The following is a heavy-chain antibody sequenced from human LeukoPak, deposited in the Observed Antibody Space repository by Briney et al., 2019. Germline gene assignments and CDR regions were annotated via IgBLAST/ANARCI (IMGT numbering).Heavy chain of an antibody. J-gene: IGHJ4*02. D-gene: IGHD1-1*01. V-gene: IGHV3-23*01. CDR2: ISGGGDAT. CDR3: ARLSGTFGTTSRIFDY. CDR1: GFSFVTYA. Sequence: GGSLRLSCAASGFSFVTYAMIWVRRTPGKGLEWVSAISGGGDATYYTDFVKGRFTISRDNSQSPVYLRLNRLRAEDTAVYYCARLSGTFGTTSRIFDYWGQGVLVTVSS.